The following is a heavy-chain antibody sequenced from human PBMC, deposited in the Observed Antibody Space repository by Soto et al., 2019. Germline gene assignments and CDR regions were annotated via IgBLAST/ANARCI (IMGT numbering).Heavy chain of an antibody. CDR3: AAGQEGRTDYYYGMDV. Sequence: GGSLRLSCAASGFTVSSNYMSWVRQAPGKGLEWVSVIYSGGSTYYADSVKGRFTISRDNSKNTLYLQMNSLRSEDTAVYYCAAGQEGRTDYYYGMDVWGQGTTVTVSS. CDR1: GFTVSSNY. CDR2: IYSGGST. J-gene: IGHJ6*02. V-gene: IGHV3-66*01.